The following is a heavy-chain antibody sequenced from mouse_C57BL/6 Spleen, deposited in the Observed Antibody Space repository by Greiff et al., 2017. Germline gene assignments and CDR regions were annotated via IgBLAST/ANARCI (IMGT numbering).Heavy chain of an antibody. Sequence: QVQLQQPGTELVKPGASVKLSCKASGYTFTSYWMHWVKQRPGQGLEWIGNINPSNGGTNYNEKFKSKATLTADKSSSTAYMQLSSLTSEDSAVYVCARDSSYVYYFDYWGQGTTLTVSS. D-gene: IGHD1-1*01. CDR2: INPSNGGT. CDR3: ARDSSYVYYFDY. J-gene: IGHJ2*01. V-gene: IGHV1-53*01. CDR1: GYTFTSYW.